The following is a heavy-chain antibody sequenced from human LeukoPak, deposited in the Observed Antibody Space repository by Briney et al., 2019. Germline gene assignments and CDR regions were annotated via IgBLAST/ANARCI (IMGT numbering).Heavy chain of an antibody. V-gene: IGHV3-7*01. CDR3: ARDRGFGQADV. D-gene: IGHD3-10*01. J-gene: IGHJ6*04. CDR2: IKEDGSEK. CDR1: GFTFRSYW. Sequence: PGGSLRLSCAASGFTFRSYWMSWVRQAPGKGLEWVANIKEDGSEKYYADSVKGRFTISRDNAENSLHLQMNSLRAEDTAVYYCARDRGFGQADVWGKGTTVTVSS.